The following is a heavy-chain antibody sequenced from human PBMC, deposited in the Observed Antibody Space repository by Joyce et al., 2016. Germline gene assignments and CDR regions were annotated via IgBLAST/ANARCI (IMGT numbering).Heavy chain of an antibody. Sequence: QVQLVESGGGVVQPGRSLRLSCAACGFTFSRFGMHWVRQAPGKGLGWVAFISYNGDGIFYADCVKGRVSITRDNSKNILSLQMDSLGPEDTALYYCSKDQRQLWFGGGLDVWGQGTTVAVSS. CDR2: ISYNGDGI. D-gene: IGHD3-10*01. J-gene: IGHJ6*02. CDR1: GFTFSRFG. CDR3: SKDQRQLWFGGGLDV. V-gene: IGHV3-30*18.